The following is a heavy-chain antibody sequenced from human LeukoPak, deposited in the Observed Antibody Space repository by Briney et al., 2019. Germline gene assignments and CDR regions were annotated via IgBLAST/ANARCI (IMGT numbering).Heavy chain of an antibody. Sequence: GGSLRLSCAASRFTFSSYAMTGVREAPGKGVEWVSPIRGSGGSTYYAASVTGRFTTSTENSKNTLYQQMNSLRAEATAVYYCTTMVRGVILSPDYWGQGTLVTVS. CDR1: RFTFSSYA. J-gene: IGHJ4*02. CDR2: IRGSGGST. D-gene: IGHD3-10*01. CDR3: TTMVRGVILSPDY. V-gene: IGHV3-23*01.